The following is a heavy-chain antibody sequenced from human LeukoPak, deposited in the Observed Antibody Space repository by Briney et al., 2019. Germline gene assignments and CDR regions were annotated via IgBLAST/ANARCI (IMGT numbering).Heavy chain of an antibody. D-gene: IGHD6-6*01. CDR1: GFTFDDYG. V-gene: IGHV3-20*01. CDR3: ARVEYSSSSGGFDY. Sequence: PGGSLRLSCAASGFTFDDYGMSWVRQAPGKGLEWVSGINWNGGSTGYADSVKGRFTISRDNAKNSLYLQMNSLRAEDTALYHCARVEYSSSSGGFDYWGQGTLVTVSS. CDR2: INWNGGST. J-gene: IGHJ4*02.